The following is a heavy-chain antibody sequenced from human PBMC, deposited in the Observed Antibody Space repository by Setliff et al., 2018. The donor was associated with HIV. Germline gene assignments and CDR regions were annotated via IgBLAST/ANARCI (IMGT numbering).Heavy chain of an antibody. V-gene: IGHV5-51*01. J-gene: IGHJ6*02. CDR3: ARHDTVGAIYYHYVMDV. CDR1: GYSFTSYW. D-gene: IGHD1-26*01. Sequence: PGESLKISCKGSGYSFTSYWIGWVRQLPEKGLEWMGIIYPGDSDTSYSPYFQGQVTISADKSISTAYLQWSSLKASDTAMYYCARHDTVGAIYYHYVMDVWGQGTTVTVS. CDR2: IYPGDSDT.